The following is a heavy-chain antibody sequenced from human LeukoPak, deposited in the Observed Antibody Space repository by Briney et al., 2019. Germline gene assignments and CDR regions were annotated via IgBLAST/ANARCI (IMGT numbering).Heavy chain of an antibody. V-gene: IGHV4-39*01. CDR1: GGSIFISSYY. CDR2: MSYGGTS. Sequence: SETLSLTCNVSGGSIFISSYYWGWVRQSPGKGLEWIVSMSYGGTSYYNPSLKSRVTMSVHTSKNTFSLKVTSVTAADTAVYFCARHSGMVDRHFAHWGQGTLVPVSS. J-gene: IGHJ4*02. CDR3: ARHSGMVDRHFAH. D-gene: IGHD3-3*01.